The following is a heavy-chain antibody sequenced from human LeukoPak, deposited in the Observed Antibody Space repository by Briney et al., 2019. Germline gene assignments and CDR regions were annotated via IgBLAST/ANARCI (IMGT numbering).Heavy chain of an antibody. CDR3: ARDPRNVGLAP. CDR2: NNGDGGTT. Sequence: GGSLRLSCVASGFSLSGYWMYWVRQAPGKGLMYISRNNGDGGTTNYADVVKGRFTMSRDNVKNTLYPQMNSLRVEDTAVYYCARDPRNVGLAPWGQGTLVTVSS. V-gene: IGHV3-74*01. D-gene: IGHD2-15*01. J-gene: IGHJ5*02. CDR1: GFSLSGYW.